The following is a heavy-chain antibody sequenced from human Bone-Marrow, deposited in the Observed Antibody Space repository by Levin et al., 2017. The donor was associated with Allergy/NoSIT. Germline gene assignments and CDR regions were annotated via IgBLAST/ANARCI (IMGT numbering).Heavy chain of an antibody. CDR3: ARGGVNRDFWSGYSLSDY. D-gene: IGHD3-3*01. CDR2: ISSSGSAI. J-gene: IGHJ4*02. CDR1: GFTFSKYE. Sequence: SCAASGFTFSKYEMNWVRQAPGKGLEWVSYISSSGSAIYYADAVKGRFTTSRDNPKNSLYLQMNSLRAEDTAVYYCARGGVNRDFWSGYSLSDYWGPGTLVTVSS. V-gene: IGHV3-48*03.